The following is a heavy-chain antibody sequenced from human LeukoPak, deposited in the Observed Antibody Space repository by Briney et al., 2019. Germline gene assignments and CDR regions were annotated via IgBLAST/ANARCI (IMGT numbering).Heavy chain of an antibody. CDR1: GGSISSGDYY. V-gene: IGHV4-30-4*01. CDR2: IYYSGGT. CDR3: ARGGIQLWSNWFDP. Sequence: SQTLSLTCTVSGGSISSGDYYWSWIRQPPGKGLEWIGYIYYSGGTYYNPSLKSRVTISVDTSKNQFSLKLSSVTAADTAVYYCARGGIQLWSNWFDPWGQGTPVTVSS. J-gene: IGHJ5*02. D-gene: IGHD5-18*01.